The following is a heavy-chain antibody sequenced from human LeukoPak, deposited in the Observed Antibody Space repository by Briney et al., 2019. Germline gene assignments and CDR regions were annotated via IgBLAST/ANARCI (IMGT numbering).Heavy chain of an antibody. CDR3: AKDIDGFSSGIDY. J-gene: IGHJ4*02. CDR1: GFIFSNNA. CDR2: ISGNGDST. V-gene: IGHV3-64*01. D-gene: IGHD5-18*01. Sequence: GGSLRLSCAASGFIFSNNAMHWVRQAPGKGLAYVSAISGNGDSTYYANSVKGRFTISRDNSKNTLYLQMGSLRGEGTALYYCAKDIDGFSSGIDYWGQGALVTVSS.